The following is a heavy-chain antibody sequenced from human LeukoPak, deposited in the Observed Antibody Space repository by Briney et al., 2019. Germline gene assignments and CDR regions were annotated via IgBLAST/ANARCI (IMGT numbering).Heavy chain of an antibody. CDR2: IWDDGSNK. D-gene: IGHD4-17*01. J-gene: IGHJ4*02. CDR3: ARDRNGNYGRWGFDY. CDR1: GFTFSSYV. V-gene: IGHV3-33*01. Sequence: GGSLRLSCAASGFTFSSYVMQWVRQAAGKGLGWVAVIWDDGSNKYYADSVKGRFTISRDNSKNTLYLQMNSLRAEDTAVYYCARDRNGNYGRWGFDYWGQGTLVTVSS.